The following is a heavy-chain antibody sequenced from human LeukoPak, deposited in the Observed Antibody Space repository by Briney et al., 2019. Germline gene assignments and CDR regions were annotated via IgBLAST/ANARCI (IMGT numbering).Heavy chain of an antibody. D-gene: IGHD6-13*01. J-gene: IGHJ4*02. CDR3: ARRAALGSSWDFDF. Sequence: KPSETLSLTCTVSGGSDNYYWGWIRQPPGKGLEWIASIHYTGKTYYNPSLKSRDTISVGTSKNQVLLGLSSVTAADTAVYYCARRAALGSSWDFDFWGQGTLVTVSS. CDR1: GGSDNYY. CDR2: IHYTGKT. V-gene: IGHV4-39*01.